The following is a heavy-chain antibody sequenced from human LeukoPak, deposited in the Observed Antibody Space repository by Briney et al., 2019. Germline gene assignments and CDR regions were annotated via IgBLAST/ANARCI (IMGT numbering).Heavy chain of an antibody. J-gene: IGHJ4*02. V-gene: IGHV3-21*01. D-gene: IGHD3-10*01. CDR2: ISSSSSYI. Sequence: GRSLRLSCAASGFTFSSYSMNWVRQAPGKGLEWVSSISSSSSYIYYADSVKGRFTISRDNAKNSLYLQMNSLRAEDTAVYYCARDRRGTMVRGVIILGYYFDYWGQGTLVTVSS. CDR3: ARDRRGTMVRGVIILGYYFDY. CDR1: GFTFSSYS.